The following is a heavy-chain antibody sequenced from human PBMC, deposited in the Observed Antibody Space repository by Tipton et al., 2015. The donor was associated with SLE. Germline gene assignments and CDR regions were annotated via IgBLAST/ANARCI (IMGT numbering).Heavy chain of an antibody. J-gene: IGHJ4*02. Sequence: QSGAEVKKPGASVKVSCKASGYTFTSYYMHWVRQAPGQGLEWMGWISAYNGNTNYAQKLQGRVTMTTDTSTSTAYMELRSLRSDDTAVYYCARDGLSQLGQYYFDYWGQGTLVTVSS. CDR1: GYTFTSYY. CDR2: ISAYNGNT. D-gene: IGHD6-13*01. V-gene: IGHV1-18*04. CDR3: ARDGLSQLGQYYFDY.